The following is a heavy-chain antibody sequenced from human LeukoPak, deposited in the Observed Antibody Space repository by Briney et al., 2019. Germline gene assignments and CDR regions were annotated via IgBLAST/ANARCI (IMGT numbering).Heavy chain of an antibody. CDR2: IYYSGST. CDR3: ARLNYVWGSPPPF. Sequence: SETLSLTCTVYGGSISSSSYYWGWLRQPPGEGLEWIGSIYYSGSTYYKSCLRSRVTISVATTKNQFFLELSPVTAAETAVYYCARLNYVWGSPPPFWGQGTLVTVSP. J-gene: IGHJ4*02. CDR1: GGSISSSSYY. D-gene: IGHD3-16*01. V-gene: IGHV4-39*01.